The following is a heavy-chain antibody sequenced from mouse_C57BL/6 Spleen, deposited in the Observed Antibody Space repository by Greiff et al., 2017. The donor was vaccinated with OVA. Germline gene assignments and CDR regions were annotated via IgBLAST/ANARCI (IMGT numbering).Heavy chain of an antibody. CDR3: AKTAQARGFAY. CDR1: GYTFTGYW. CDR2: ILPGSGST. D-gene: IGHD3-2*02. J-gene: IGHJ3*01. Sequence: HVPLQQSFSSLLPPLASVKLSCKATGYTFTGYWIEWVKQRPGHGLEWIGEILPGSGSTNYNEKFKGKATFTADTSSNTAYMQLSSLTTEDSAIYYCAKTAQARGFAYWGQGTLVTVSA. V-gene: IGHV1-9*01.